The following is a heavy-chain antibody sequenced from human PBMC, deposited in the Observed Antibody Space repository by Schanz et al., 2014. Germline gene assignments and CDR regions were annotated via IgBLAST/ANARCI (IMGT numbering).Heavy chain of an antibody. V-gene: IGHV3-NL1*01. D-gene: IGHD6-19*01. CDR3: AKDLISGWSGFDY. J-gene: IGHJ4*02. CDR1: GFNFRNYG. Sequence: QVQLVESGGGVVQPGRSLRLSCAASGFNFRNYGMHWVRQAPGKGLEWVSGISGSGGSTYDADSVKGRFTISRDNSKNTLYLLMNSLRAEDTAVYYCAKDLISGWSGFDYWGQGTLVTVSS. CDR2: ISGSGGST.